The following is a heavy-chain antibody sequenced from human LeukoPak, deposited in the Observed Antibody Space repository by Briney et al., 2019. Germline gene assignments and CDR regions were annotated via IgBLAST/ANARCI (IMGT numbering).Heavy chain of an antibody. J-gene: IGHJ4*02. V-gene: IGHV3-23*01. CDR2: LLGSGGAT. D-gene: IGHD2/OR15-2a*01. CDR1: GFTFNNYA. CDR3: ARNINGPDY. Sequence: GGSLRLSCAASGFTFNNYAMTWVRQAPGKGLEWVSSLLGSGGATYYANSVKGRFTISRDNSKNTLYLQMNTLRAEDTAVYYCARNINGPDYWGQGTLVAVSS.